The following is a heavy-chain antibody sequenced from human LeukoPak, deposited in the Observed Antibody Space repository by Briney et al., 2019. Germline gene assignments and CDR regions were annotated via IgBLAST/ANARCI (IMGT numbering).Heavy chain of an antibody. CDR1: GYTFTSYG. V-gene: IGHV1-18*01. CDR3: ARFLTGPLTYYYDSSGYYYADY. Sequence: ASVKVSCKASGYTFTSYGISWVRQAPGQGLEWMGWISAYNGNTNYAQKLQGRVTMTTDTSTSTAYMELRSLRSDDTAVYYCARFLTGPLTYYYDSSGYYYADYWGQGTLVTVSS. D-gene: IGHD3-22*01. J-gene: IGHJ4*02. CDR2: ISAYNGNT.